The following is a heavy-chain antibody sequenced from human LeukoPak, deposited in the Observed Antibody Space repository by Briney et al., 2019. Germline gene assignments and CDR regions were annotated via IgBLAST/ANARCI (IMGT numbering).Heavy chain of an antibody. V-gene: IGHV1-18*01. D-gene: IGHD2-15*01. CDR2: ISGYNGNT. CDR3: ARERRYCSGGSCYTPSGGMDV. Sequence: GASVKVSCKTSGYTFTSNGISWVRQAPGQGLEWMGWISGYNGNTNYVQNLQGRVTMTTDTSTSTAYMELRSLSSDDTAVYYCARERRYCSGGSCYTPSGGMDVWGQGTTVTVSS. CDR1: GYTFTSNG. J-gene: IGHJ6*02.